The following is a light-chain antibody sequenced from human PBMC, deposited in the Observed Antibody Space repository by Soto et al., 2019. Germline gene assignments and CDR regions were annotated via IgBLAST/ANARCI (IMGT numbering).Light chain of an antibody. V-gene: IGKV2D-29*01. Sequence: DIVMTQTPLSLSVTPGQPASISCKSSQSLRYSDGKTYLYWYMQKPGQPPQLLISEVSNRFSGVPDRLSGVRSETDFTLNLRRVEAEDVGVYYCIQSLQLPLTFGGGTKVEIK. CDR1: QSLRYSDGKTY. CDR3: IQSLQLPLT. J-gene: IGKJ4*01. CDR2: EVS.